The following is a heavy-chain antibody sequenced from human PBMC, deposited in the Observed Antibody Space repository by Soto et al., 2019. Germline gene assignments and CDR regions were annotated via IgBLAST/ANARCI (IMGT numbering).Heavy chain of an antibody. J-gene: IGHJ4*02. Sequence: KTSETLSLTCAVSGGSISSGGYSWSWIRQPPGKGLEWIGYIYHSGSTYYNPSLKSRVTISVDRSKNQFSLKLSSVTAADTAVYYCARGGGFGVVIQPFDYWGQGTLVTVSS. CDR1: GGSISSGGYS. CDR2: IYHSGST. CDR3: ARGGGFGVVIQPFDY. V-gene: IGHV4-30-2*01. D-gene: IGHD3-3*01.